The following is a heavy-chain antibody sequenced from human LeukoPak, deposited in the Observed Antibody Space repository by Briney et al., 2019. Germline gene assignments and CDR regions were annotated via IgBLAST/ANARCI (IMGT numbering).Heavy chain of an antibody. CDR2: IYYSGST. CDR1: GGSISSYY. Sequence: PSETLSLTCTVSGGSISSYYWSWIRQPPGKGLEWIGYIYYSGSTNYNPSLKSRVTISVDTSKNQFSLKLSSVTAADTAVYYCAREDGIVGAPGILWGQGTLVTVSS. V-gene: IGHV4-59*01. D-gene: IGHD1-26*01. CDR3: AREDGIVGAPGIL. J-gene: IGHJ4*02.